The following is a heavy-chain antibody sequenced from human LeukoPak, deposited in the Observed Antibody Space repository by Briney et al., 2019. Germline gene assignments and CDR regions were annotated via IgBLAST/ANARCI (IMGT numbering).Heavy chain of an antibody. D-gene: IGHD3-22*01. CDR3: AKRRYDSSGHFDS. CDR2: ISGSGSYT. V-gene: IGHV3-23*01. J-gene: IGHJ4*02. Sequence: GGSLRLSCAASGFTFSSYWMSWVRQAPGKGLEWVSAISGSGSYTDYADSVKGRFTISKDLSKNTLYMRMSSLRAEDTAVYFCAKRRYDSSGHFDSWGQGTQVTVSS. CDR1: GFTFSSYW.